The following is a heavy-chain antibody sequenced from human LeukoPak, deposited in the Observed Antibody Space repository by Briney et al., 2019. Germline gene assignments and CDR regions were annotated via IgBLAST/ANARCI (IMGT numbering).Heavy chain of an antibody. CDR2: TYYRSKWFY. CDR3: ARSVNSGCLDY. D-gene: IGHD3-10*01. V-gene: IGHV6-1*01. CDR1: GDSVSSNNAV. Sequence: SQTLSLTRAISGDSVSSNNAVWNWIRQSPSRGLEWLGKTYYRSKWFYDYAVSVKSRITITPDTSKNHLSLQLDSVTPEDTAVYYCARSVNSGCLDYWGQGVLVTVSS. J-gene: IGHJ4*02.